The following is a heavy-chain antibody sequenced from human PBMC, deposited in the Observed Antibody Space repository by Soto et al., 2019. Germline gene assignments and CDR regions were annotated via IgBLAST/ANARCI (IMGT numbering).Heavy chain of an antibody. J-gene: IGHJ4*02. CDR1: GFTFSTYA. V-gene: IGHV3-23*01. CDR3: ALRKTGSYLDY. Sequence: PGGSLRLSCEGSGFTFSTYAMSWVRQAPGKGLEWVSAISGSGDSTYYADSVQGRFTISRDNSKNTLYLQMSTLRAEDTALYYCALRKTGSYLDYWGQGSLVTVS. CDR2: ISGSGDST. D-gene: IGHD1-26*01.